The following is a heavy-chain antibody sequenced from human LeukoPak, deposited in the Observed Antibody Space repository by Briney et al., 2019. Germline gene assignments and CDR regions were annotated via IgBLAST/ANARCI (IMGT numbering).Heavy chain of an antibody. V-gene: IGHV3-66*01. CDR1: GFTVSSNY. Sequence: GGSLRLSCAASGFTVSSNYMSWVRQAPGKGLEWVSVIYSGGSTYYADSVKGRFTISRGNAKNSLHLQMNSLTAEDTAVYFCARERGATASAFDIWGQGTMVTVSS. D-gene: IGHD3-16*01. CDR3: ARERGATASAFDI. CDR2: IYSGGST. J-gene: IGHJ3*02.